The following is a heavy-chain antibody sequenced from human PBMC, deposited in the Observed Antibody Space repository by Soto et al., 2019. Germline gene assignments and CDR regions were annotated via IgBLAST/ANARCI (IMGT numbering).Heavy chain of an antibody. V-gene: IGHV3-30-3*01. J-gene: IGHJ4*02. CDR3: ARAAYYYDSSAQSRDDY. Sequence: GGSLRLSCAASGFTFSSYAMHWVRQAPGKGLEWVAVISYDGSNKYYADSVKGRFTISRDNSKNTLYLQMNSLRAEDTAVYYRARAAYYYDSSAQSRDDYWGQGTLVTVSS. CDR2: ISYDGSNK. D-gene: IGHD3-22*01. CDR1: GFTFSSYA.